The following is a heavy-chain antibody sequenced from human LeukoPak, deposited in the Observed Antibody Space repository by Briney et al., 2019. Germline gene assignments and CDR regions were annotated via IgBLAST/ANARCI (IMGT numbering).Heavy chain of an antibody. D-gene: IGHD3-16*02. CDR3: ARLGYDCVWGSYRSARY. J-gene: IGHJ4*02. CDR2: TYPGNSDT. CDR1: GYSFTSYW. Sequence: GESLKISCKGSGYSFTSYWIGWVRQMPGKGLEWMGITYPGNSDTRYSPSFQGQGTISADKSISTAYLQWSSLKASDTAMYYCARLGYDCVWGSYRSARYWGQGTLVTVSS. V-gene: IGHV5-51*01.